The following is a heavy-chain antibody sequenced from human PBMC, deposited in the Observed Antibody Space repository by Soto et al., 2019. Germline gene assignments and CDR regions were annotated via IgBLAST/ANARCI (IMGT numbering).Heavy chain of an antibody. CDR2: INAGNGNT. D-gene: IGHD1-1*01. Sequence: ASVKVSCKASGYTFTSYAMHWVRQAPGQRLEGMGWINAGNGNTKYSQKFQGGVTITRDTSASTDYMELSCLRSEDRAVYYCALARYNWNDVLSWSPSSHKFDPWGQGTLVTVSS. V-gene: IGHV1-3*01. CDR1: GYTFTSYA. J-gene: IGHJ5*02. CDR3: ALARYNWNDVLSWSPSSHKFDP.